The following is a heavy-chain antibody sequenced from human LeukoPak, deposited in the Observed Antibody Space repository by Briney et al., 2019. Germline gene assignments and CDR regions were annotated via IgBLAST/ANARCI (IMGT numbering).Heavy chain of an antibody. Sequence: PSETLSLTCTVSGYSISSGYYWGWIRQPPGKGLEWIGEINHSGSTNYNPSLKSRVTISVDTSKNQFSLKLSSVTAADTAVYYCARRRDGYKRYWFDPWGQGTLVTVSS. V-gene: IGHV4-38-2*02. D-gene: IGHD5-24*01. CDR1: GYSISSGYY. J-gene: IGHJ5*02. CDR2: INHSGST. CDR3: ARRRDGYKRYWFDP.